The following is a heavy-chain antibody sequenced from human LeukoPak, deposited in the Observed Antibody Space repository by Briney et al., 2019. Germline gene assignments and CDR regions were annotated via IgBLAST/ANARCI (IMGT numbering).Heavy chain of an antibody. D-gene: IGHD6-13*01. Sequence: GASVKVSCKASGYTFTGYYMHWVRQATGQGLEWMGIINPSGGSTSYAQKFQGRVTMTRDMSTSTVYMELSSLRSEDTAVYYCARDRIAAAGPDAFDIWGQGTMVTVSS. V-gene: IGHV1-46*01. J-gene: IGHJ3*02. CDR3: ARDRIAAAGPDAFDI. CDR2: INPSGGST. CDR1: GYTFTGYY.